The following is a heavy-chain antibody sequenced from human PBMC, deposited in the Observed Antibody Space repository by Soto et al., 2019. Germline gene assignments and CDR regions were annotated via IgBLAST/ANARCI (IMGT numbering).Heavy chain of an antibody. CDR3: ARVTVTTFYYFGMDV. CDR1: GGSVSSGSYY. Sequence: QVQLQESGPGLVKPSETLSLTCTVSGGSVSSGSYYWSWIRQPPGKGLEWIGYIYYSGSTNYNPSLKSRVTISVDTSKNQFSLKLGSVTAADTAVYYCARVTVTTFYYFGMDVWGQGTTVTVSS. V-gene: IGHV4-61*01. J-gene: IGHJ6*02. CDR2: IYYSGST. D-gene: IGHD4-17*01.